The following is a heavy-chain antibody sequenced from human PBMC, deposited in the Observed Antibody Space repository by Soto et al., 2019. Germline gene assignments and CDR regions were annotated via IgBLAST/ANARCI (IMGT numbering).Heavy chain of an antibody. Sequence: QVQLVQSGAEVRRPGAAVRISCKTSGYNFNKYGIIWVRQVPGQGLEWMGWISGYNGYTKYAQSLGYRLTLSTDTSTNTAYLELRSLGSGDTAFYFCARDRDYSNTDADIDYWGQGTLVTVSS. CDR2: ISGYNGYT. CDR3: ARDRDYSNTDADIDY. V-gene: IGHV1-18*01. CDR1: GYNFNKYG. D-gene: IGHD3-16*01. J-gene: IGHJ4*02.